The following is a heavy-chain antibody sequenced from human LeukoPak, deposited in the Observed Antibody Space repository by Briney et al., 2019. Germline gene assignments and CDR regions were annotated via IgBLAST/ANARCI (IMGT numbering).Heavy chain of an antibody. Sequence: PSETLSLTCTVSGGSVSSYYWSWIRQPPGKGLEWIGYIYYSGSTNYNPSLKSRVTISVDTSKNQFSLKLSSVTAADTAVYYCARGDYGDYPYDYWGQGTLVTVSS. V-gene: IGHV4-59*02. D-gene: IGHD4-17*01. CDR2: IYYSGST. CDR1: GGSVSSYY. CDR3: ARGDYGDYPYDY. J-gene: IGHJ4*02.